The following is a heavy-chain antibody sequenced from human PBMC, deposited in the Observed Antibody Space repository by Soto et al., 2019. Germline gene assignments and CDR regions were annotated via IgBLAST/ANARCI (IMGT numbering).Heavy chain of an antibody. D-gene: IGHD2-2*01. CDR3: AIVPADEQTAWFDP. CDR1: GGTFSSYA. J-gene: IGHJ5*02. Sequence: QVQLVQSGAEVKKPGSSVKVSCKASGGTFSSYAISWVRQAPGQGLEWMGGIIPIFGTANYAQKFQGRVRITADESTSTAYMELSSLGSEDTAVYYCAIVPADEQTAWFDPWGQGTLVTVSS. CDR2: IIPIFGTA. V-gene: IGHV1-69*01.